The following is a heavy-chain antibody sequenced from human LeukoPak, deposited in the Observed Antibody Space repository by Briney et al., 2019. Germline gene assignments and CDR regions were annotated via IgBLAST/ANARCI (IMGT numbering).Heavy chain of an antibody. D-gene: IGHD2-2*01. Sequence: SETLSLTCTVSGGSISSSSYYWGWIRQPPGKGLEWIGSIYYSGSTYYNPSLKSRVTISVDTSKNQFSLKLSSVTAADTAVYYCARDWCSSTSCYYYYYMDVWGKGTTVTVSS. CDR2: IYYSGST. CDR1: GGSISSSSYY. CDR3: ARDWCSSTSCYYYYYMDV. V-gene: IGHV4-39*07. J-gene: IGHJ6*03.